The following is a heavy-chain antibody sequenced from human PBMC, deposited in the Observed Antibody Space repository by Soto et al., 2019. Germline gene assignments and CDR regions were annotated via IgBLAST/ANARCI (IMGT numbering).Heavy chain of an antibody. J-gene: IGHJ5*02. CDR3: ARPTRYYYDSSGQSAWFDP. CDR1: GGTFSSYA. V-gene: IGHV1-69*12. D-gene: IGHD3-22*01. CDR2: IIPIFGTA. Sequence: QVQLVQSGAEVKKPGSSVKVSCKASGGTFSSYAISWVRPAPGHGLEWMGGIIPIFGTANYAQKFQGRVTITADESTSTAYMDVSSLRSEDTAVYYCARPTRYYYDSSGQSAWFDPWGQGTLVTVSS.